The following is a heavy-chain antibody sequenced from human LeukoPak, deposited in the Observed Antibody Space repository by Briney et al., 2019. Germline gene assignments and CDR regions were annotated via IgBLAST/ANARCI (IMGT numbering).Heavy chain of an antibody. CDR2: ISGSGVST. CDR1: GFTFSSYA. J-gene: IGHJ4*02. Sequence: PGGSLRLSCAASGFTFSSYAMSWVRQAPGKGLEWVSAISGSGVSTYYADSVKGRFTISRDNCKNTLYLQMNSLRAEDTAVYYCAKDCSSTSCPTSDYWGQGTLVTVSS. D-gene: IGHD2-2*01. CDR3: AKDCSSTSCPTSDY. V-gene: IGHV3-23*01.